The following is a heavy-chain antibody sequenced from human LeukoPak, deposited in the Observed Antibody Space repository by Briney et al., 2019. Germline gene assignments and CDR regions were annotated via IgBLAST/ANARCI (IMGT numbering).Heavy chain of an antibody. CDR1: ECTFGSYW. D-gene: IGHD4-23*01. CDR2: IDRDGSRI. J-gene: IGHJ4*02. V-gene: IGHV3-74*01. CDR3: VRGNDYGGPHY. Sequence: GGSLRLSCAVSECTFGSYWMHWVRKAPWKGRVWVSRIDRDGSRINYADSVKGRFTISRDNGKNTLFLQMNSLRAEDAAVYYCVRGNDYGGPHYWGQGTLVTVSS.